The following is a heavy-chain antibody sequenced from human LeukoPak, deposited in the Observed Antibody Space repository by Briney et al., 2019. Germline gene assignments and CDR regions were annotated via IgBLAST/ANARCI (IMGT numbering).Heavy chain of an antibody. CDR2: IKSKTDGGTT. D-gene: IGHD3-9*01. J-gene: IGHJ4*02. Sequence: GGSLRLSCAASGFTFSNAWMSWVRQAPGKGLEWVGRIKSKTDGGTTDYAAPVKGRFTISRDDSKNTLYLQMNSLKTEDTAVYYCTTGGRLGYDILTGYYKIDYFDYSGQGTLVTVSS. V-gene: IGHV3-15*01. CDR3: TTGGRLGYDILTGYYKIDYFDY. CDR1: GFTFSNAW.